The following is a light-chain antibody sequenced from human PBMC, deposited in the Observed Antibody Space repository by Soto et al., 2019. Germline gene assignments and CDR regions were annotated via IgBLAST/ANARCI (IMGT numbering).Light chain of an antibody. CDR3: QHYGS. V-gene: IGKV3-20*01. Sequence: EIVLTQSPGTLSLSPGESAALSCRASQTVTSSHLGWYQQKPGQSPRLLIYDVSSRATGIPDRFSGSGSGTDFTLTISRLEPEDFAVYYCQHYGSFGQGTKLEIK. CDR2: DVS. CDR1: QTVTSSH. J-gene: IGKJ2*01.